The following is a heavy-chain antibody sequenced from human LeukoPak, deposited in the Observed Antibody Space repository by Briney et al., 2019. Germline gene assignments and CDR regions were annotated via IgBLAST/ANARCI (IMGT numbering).Heavy chain of an antibody. CDR3: ARDARVCTNGVCYGMDV. J-gene: IGHJ6*02. CDR2: IYYSGST. V-gene: IGHV4-59*01. Sequence: SETLSLTCTVSGGSISSYYWSWIRQPPGKGLEWIGYIYYSGSTNYNPSLKSRVTISVDTSKNQFSLELSSVTAADTAVYYCARDARVCTNGVCYGMDVWGQGTTVTVSS. CDR1: GGSISSYY. D-gene: IGHD2-8*01.